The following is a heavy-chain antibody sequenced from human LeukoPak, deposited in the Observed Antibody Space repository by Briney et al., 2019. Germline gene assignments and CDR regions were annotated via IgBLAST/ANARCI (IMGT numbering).Heavy chain of an antibody. CDR3: ARARTPTRVALDV. D-gene: IGHD4-23*01. J-gene: IGHJ6*04. CDR1: GFTFSSYS. Sequence: GGSLRLSCAASGFTFSSYSMNWVRQAPGKGLEWVSSISSSSSYIYYADSVKGRFTISRDNAKNSLYLQMNSLRAEDTAVYYCARARTPTRVALDVWGKGTTVTISS. V-gene: IGHV3-21*01. CDR2: ISSSSSYI.